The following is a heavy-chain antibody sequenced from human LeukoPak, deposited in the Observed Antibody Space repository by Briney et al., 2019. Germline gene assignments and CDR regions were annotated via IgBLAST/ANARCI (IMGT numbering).Heavy chain of an antibody. V-gene: IGHV4-4*02. CDR1: GGSISSSNW. CDR2: IYYSGST. CDR3: ARYSGSGGWFDP. Sequence: PSGTLSLTCAVSGGSISSSNWWSWVRQPPGKGLEWIGSIYYSGSTYYNPSLKSRVTISVDTSKNQFSLKLSSVTAADTAVYYCARYSGSGGWFDPWGQGTLVTVSS. J-gene: IGHJ5*02. D-gene: IGHD3-10*01.